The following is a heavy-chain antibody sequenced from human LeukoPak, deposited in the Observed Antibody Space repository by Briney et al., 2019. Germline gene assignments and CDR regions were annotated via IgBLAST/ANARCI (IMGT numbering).Heavy chain of an antibody. Sequence: PSETLSLTCTVSGGSISSSSYYWGWIRQPPGKGLEWIGEINHSGSTNYNPSLKSRVTISVDTSKNQFSLKLSSVTAADTAVYYCARWGYYYDSSGYYYSFDYWGQGTLVTVSS. J-gene: IGHJ4*02. CDR3: ARWGYYYDSSGYYYSFDY. CDR1: GGSISSSSYY. CDR2: INHSGST. D-gene: IGHD3-22*01. V-gene: IGHV4-39*07.